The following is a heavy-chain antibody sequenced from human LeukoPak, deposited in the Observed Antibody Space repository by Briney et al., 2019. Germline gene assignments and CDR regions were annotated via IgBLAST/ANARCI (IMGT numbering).Heavy chain of an antibody. CDR1: GFTFSSYG. V-gene: IGHV3-30*03. Sequence: GGSLRLSCAASGFTFSSYGMHWVRQAPGKGLEWVAVISYDGSNKYYADSVKGRFTISRDNSKNTLYLQMNSLRAEDTAVYYCAREFFSAEREHYYYGMDVWGQGTTVTVSS. J-gene: IGHJ6*02. D-gene: IGHD1-1*01. CDR2: ISYDGSNK. CDR3: AREFFSAEREHYYYGMDV.